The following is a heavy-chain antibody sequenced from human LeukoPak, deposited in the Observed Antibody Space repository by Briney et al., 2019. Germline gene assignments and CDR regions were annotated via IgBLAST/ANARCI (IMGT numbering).Heavy chain of an antibody. Sequence: GGSLRLSCAASGFTFSSYWMSWVRQAPGKGLEWVANIKQDGSEKYYVDSVKGRFTISRDNAKNSLYLQMNSLRAEDTAVYYCARAGSTPPPTHYYYGMDVWGQGTTVTVSS. J-gene: IGHJ6*02. D-gene: IGHD2-15*01. CDR3: ARAGSTPPPTHYYYGMDV. CDR1: GFTFSSYW. V-gene: IGHV3-7*03. CDR2: IKQDGSEK.